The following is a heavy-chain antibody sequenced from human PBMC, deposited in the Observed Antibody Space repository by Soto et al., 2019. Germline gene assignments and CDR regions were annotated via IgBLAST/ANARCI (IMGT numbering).Heavy chain of an antibody. V-gene: IGHV3-21*01. D-gene: IGHD5-12*01. J-gene: IGHJ4*02. CDR1: GFTFSSYS. Sequence: EVQLVESGGGLVKPGGSLRLSCAASGFTFSSYSMNWVRQAPGKWLEWVSSISSSSSYIYYADSVKGRFTISRDNAKNSLYLQMNSLRAEDTAVYYCARDSGYSDYDSFDYWGQGTLVTVSS. CDR3: ARDSGYSDYDSFDY. CDR2: ISSSSSYI.